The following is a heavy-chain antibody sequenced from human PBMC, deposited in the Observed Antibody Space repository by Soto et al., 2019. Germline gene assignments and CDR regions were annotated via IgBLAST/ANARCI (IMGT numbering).Heavy chain of an antibody. V-gene: IGHV3-48*02. J-gene: IGHJ4*02. Sequence: TGGSLRLSCASSGFTFSSCSMNWVRQAPGKGLEWVSFISGSGDTKYYADSVKGRFTISRDNAKNSLYLQMSSLRDEDTAVYYCAKYCSGDVCFDYWGQGTLVTVSS. CDR1: GFTFSSCS. CDR2: ISGSGDTK. D-gene: IGHD2-8*02. CDR3: AKYCSGDVCFDY.